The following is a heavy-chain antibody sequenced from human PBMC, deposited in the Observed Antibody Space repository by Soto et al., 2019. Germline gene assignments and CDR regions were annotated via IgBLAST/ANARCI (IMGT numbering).Heavy chain of an antibody. CDR2: IIPILGTA. J-gene: IGHJ3*02. Sequence: ASVKVSCKASGGTFSSYAISWVRQAPGQGLEWMGGIIPILGTANYAQKFQGRVTITADESTSTAYMELSSLRSEDTAVYYCARCDYVWGSYRYVNAFDIWGQGTMVTVSS. CDR1: GGTFSSYA. V-gene: IGHV1-69*13. CDR3: ARCDYVWGSYRYVNAFDI. D-gene: IGHD3-16*02.